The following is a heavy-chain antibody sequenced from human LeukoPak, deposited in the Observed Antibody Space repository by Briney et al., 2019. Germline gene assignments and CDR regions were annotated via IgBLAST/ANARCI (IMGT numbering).Heavy chain of an antibody. CDR2: ISYDGSNK. J-gene: IGHJ4*02. V-gene: IGHV3-30*04. CDR3: ARGPRIAASFGY. CDR1: GFTFSSYA. Sequence: GGSLRLSCAASGFTFSSYAMHWVRQAPGKGLEWVAVISYDGSNKYYADSVKGRFTISRDNSKNTLYLQMNSLRAEDTAAYYCARGPRIAASFGYWGRGTLVTVSS. D-gene: IGHD6-6*01.